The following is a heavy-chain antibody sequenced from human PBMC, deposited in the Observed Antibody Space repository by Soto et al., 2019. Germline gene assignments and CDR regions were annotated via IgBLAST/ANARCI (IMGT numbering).Heavy chain of an antibody. V-gene: IGHV3-30*03. CDR1: GFTFSSYG. CDR2: ISYDGSNK. D-gene: IGHD1-20*01. Sequence: GGSLRLSCAASGFTFSSYGMHWVRQAPGKGLEWVAVISYDGSNKYYADSVKGRFTISRDNSKNTLYLQMNSPRAEDTAVYYCATARYNWKDFDYWGQGTLVTVSS. CDR3: ATARYNWKDFDY. J-gene: IGHJ4*02.